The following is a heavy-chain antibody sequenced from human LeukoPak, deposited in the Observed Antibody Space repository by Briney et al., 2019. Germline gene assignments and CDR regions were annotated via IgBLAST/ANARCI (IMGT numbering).Heavy chain of an antibody. CDR2: ISAYNGNT. CDR1: GYTFTSYG. Sequence: ASVKVSCKASGYTFTSYGISWVRQAPGQGLEWMGWISAYNGNTNYAQKLQGRVTMTTDTSTSTAYMGLRSLRSDDTAVYYCARDLYDYVWGSYRPGAFDIWGQGTMVTVSS. D-gene: IGHD3-16*02. V-gene: IGHV1-18*01. CDR3: ARDLYDYVWGSYRPGAFDI. J-gene: IGHJ3*02.